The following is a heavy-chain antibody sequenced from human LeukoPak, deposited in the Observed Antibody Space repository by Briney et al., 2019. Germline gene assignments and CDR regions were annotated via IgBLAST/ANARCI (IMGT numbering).Heavy chain of an antibody. CDR1: GYTFTSYG. D-gene: IGHD1-26*01. V-gene: IGHV1-18*01. Sequence: ASVKVSSKASGYTFTSYGISWVRQAPGQGLEWMGWISAYNGNTNYAQKLQGRVTMTTDTSTSTAYMELRSLRSDDTAVYYCARDGSEIVGATFRFAASVYFDQWGQGILVTVSS. CDR3: ARDGSEIVGATFRFAASVYFDQ. J-gene: IGHJ4*02. CDR2: ISAYNGNT.